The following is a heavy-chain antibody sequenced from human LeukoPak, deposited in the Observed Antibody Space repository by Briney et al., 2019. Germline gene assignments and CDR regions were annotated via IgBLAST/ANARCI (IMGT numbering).Heavy chain of an antibody. V-gene: IGHV4-4*02. CDR3: ARAREAMVSHFDY. J-gene: IGHJ4*02. CDR2: IYHSGST. D-gene: IGHD5-18*01. Sequence: PSETLSLTCAVSGGSISSSNWWSWVRQPPGKGLEWIGEIYHSGSTNYNPSLKSRVTMSVDTSKNQFSLKLSSVTAADTAVYHCARAREAMVSHFDYWGQGTLVTVSS. CDR1: GGSISSSNW.